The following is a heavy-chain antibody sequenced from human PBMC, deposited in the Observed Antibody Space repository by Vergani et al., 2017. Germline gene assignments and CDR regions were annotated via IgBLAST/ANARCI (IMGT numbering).Heavy chain of an antibody. J-gene: IGHJ6*02. CDR1: GGSFSGYY. D-gene: IGHD1-1*01. CDR3: ARNWYVNGMDV. Sequence: QVQLQQWGAGLLKPSETLSLTCAVYGGSFSGYYWSWIRQPPGKGLEWIGEINHSGSTNYNPSLKSRVTISVDPSKNQFSLKLSSVTAADTAVYYCARNWYVNGMDVWGQGTTVTVSS. CDR2: INHSGST. V-gene: IGHV4-34*01.